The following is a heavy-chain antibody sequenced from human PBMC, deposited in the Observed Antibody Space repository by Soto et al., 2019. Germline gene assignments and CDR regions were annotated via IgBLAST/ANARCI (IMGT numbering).Heavy chain of an antibody. Sequence: EVQLLESGGDLVQPGESLRLSCTTSGFTFRNYAMSWVRQAPGKGLEWVSIIRGGGSESFYADSVKGRFTISRDNSKNTLDLQMNSLRDEDTATYYCANGSGRYAGSNIALFDYWGQGALVVVSS. CDR2: IRGGGSES. D-gene: IGHD3-16*01. CDR3: ANGSGRYAGSNIALFDY. V-gene: IGHV3-23*01. CDR1: GFTFRNYA. J-gene: IGHJ4*02.